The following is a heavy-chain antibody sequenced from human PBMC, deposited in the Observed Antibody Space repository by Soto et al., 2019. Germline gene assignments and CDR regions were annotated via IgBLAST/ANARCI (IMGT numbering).Heavy chain of an antibody. D-gene: IGHD4-17*01. J-gene: IGHJ5*02. CDR1: GGTFSSYT. Sequence: ASVKVSCKASGGTFSSYTISWVRQAPGQGLEWMGRIIPILGIANYAQKFQGRVTITADKSTSTAYMELSSLRSEDTAVYYCARKSKMTTVTEDWFDPWGQGTLVTVSS. V-gene: IGHV1-69*02. CDR2: IIPILGIA. CDR3: ARKSKMTTVTEDWFDP.